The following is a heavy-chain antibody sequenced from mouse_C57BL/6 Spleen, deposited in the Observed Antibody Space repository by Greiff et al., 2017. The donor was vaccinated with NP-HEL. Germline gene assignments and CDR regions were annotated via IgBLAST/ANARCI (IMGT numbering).Heavy chain of an antibody. Sequence: VQLQQSGAELVRPGASVKLSCTASGFNIKDYYMHWVKQRPEQGLEWIGRIDPEDGDTEYAPKFQGKATMTADTSSNTAYLQLSSLTSEDTAVYYCIFYYGSSYWAWFAYWGQGTLVTVSA. J-gene: IGHJ3*01. CDR3: IFYYGSSYWAWFAY. V-gene: IGHV14-1*01. D-gene: IGHD1-1*01. CDR1: GFNIKDYY. CDR2: IDPEDGDT.